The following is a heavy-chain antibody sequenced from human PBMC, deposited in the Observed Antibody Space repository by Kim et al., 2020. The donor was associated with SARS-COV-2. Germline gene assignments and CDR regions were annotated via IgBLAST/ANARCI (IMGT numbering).Heavy chain of an antibody. Sequence: SETLSLTCTVSGGSISSRTYYWGWIRQPPGKGLEWIGSMYYSGSTYYNPSLKSRVTISVDTSKNQFSLKLRSVTAADTAVYYCARHFYFQQMVLRWFDPWGQGTLVTVSS. V-gene: IGHV4-39*01. CDR1: GGSISSRTYY. D-gene: IGHD6-13*01. J-gene: IGHJ5*02. CDR3: ARHFYFQQMVLRWFDP. CDR2: MYYSGST.